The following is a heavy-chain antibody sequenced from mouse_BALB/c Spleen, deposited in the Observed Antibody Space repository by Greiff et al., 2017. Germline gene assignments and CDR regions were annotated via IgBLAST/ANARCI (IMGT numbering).Heavy chain of an antibody. CDR2: IDPENGNT. Sequence: EVQLQQSGAELVRPGALVKLSCKASGFNIKDYYMHWVKQRPEQGLEWIGWIDPENGNTIYDPKFQGKASITADTSSNTAYLQLSSLTSEDTAVYYCARRYYGSSFYAMDYWGQGTSVTVSS. V-gene: IGHV14-1*02. J-gene: IGHJ4*01. CDR3: ARRYYGSSFYAMDY. CDR1: GFNIKDYY. D-gene: IGHD1-1*01.